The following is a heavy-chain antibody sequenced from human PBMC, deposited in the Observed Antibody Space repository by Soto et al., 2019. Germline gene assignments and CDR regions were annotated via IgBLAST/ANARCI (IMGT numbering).Heavy chain of an antibody. Sequence: HPGGSLRLSCAASGFTFSSYAMSWVRQAPGKGPEWVSAISGSGGSTYYADSVKGRFTISRDNSKNTLYLQMNSLRAEDTAVYYCAKAGDFVVVDDDYYYYVMDVSSQGTTVTVS. CDR1: GFTFSSYA. V-gene: IGHV3-23*01. J-gene: IGHJ6*02. CDR3: AKAGDFVVVDDDYYYYVMDV. D-gene: IGHD2-15*01. CDR2: ISGSGGST.